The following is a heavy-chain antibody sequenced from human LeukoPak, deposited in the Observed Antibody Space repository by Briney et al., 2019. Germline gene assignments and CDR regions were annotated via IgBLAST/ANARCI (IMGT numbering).Heavy chain of an antibody. V-gene: IGHV4-39*02. Sequence: PSETLSLTCTVSGGSISSSSYYWGWIRQPPGKGLEWIGSIYYSGSTYYNPSLKSRVTISVDTSKNQFSLKLSSVTAADTAVYYCARDHCSGGSCYPGGFDPWGQGTLVTVSS. CDR2: IYYSGST. J-gene: IGHJ5*02. D-gene: IGHD2-15*01. CDR1: GGSISSSSYY. CDR3: ARDHCSGGSCYPGGFDP.